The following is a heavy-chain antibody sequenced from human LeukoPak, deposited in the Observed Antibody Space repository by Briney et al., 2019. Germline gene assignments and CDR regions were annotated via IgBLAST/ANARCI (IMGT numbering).Heavy chain of an antibody. CDR1: GYTFIYNY. V-gene: IGHV1-2*07. Sequence: ASVKVSCKASGYTFIYNYIHWVRQAPGRGLEWLGWMSPNSGATNYGHKFQGRVTMTSDTSINTAYLELSSLTSDDTAVYYCARATGDYVWGSFRSHYASWGQGSLVTVSS. D-gene: IGHD3-16*02. CDR2: MSPNSGAT. CDR3: ARATGDYVWGSFRSHYAS. J-gene: IGHJ4*02.